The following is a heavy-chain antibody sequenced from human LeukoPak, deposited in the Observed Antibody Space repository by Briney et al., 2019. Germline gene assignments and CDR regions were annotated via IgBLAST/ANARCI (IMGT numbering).Heavy chain of an antibody. CDR1: GFTFSYYW. Sequence: GGSLRLSCEASGFTFSYYWMTWVRQAPGKGLEWVATIKPDGTEKYYMDSVKGRFTISRDNAKTSLYVQMNSLRAEDTAVYYCGRGMTTIDNWGQGTLATVSS. D-gene: IGHD4-11*01. J-gene: IGHJ1*01. CDR2: IKPDGTEK. CDR3: GRGMTTIDN. V-gene: IGHV3-7*04.